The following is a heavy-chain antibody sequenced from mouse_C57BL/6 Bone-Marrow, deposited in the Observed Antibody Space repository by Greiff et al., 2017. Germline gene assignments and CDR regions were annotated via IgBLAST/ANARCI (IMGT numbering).Heavy chain of an antibody. CDR2: IDPENGDT. D-gene: IGHD2-5*01. V-gene: IGHV14-4*01. J-gene: IGHJ4*01. CDR3: TTYSNPYYAMDY. CDR1: GFNIKDDY. Sequence: VQLQQSGAELVRPGASVKLSCTASGFNIKDDYMHWVKQRPEQGLEWIGWIDPENGDTEYASKFQGKATITADTSSNTAYLQLSSLTSEDTAVYYCTTYSNPYYAMDYWGQGTSVTVSS.